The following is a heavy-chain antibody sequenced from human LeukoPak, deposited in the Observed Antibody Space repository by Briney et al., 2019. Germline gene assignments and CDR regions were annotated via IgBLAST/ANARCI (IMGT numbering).Heavy chain of an antibody. CDR1: GFTFSDRY. CDR2: IRDKANSYTT. J-gene: IGHJ4*02. D-gene: IGHD2-8*02. CDR3: GRVKGGGTGYYYLDY. V-gene: IGHV3-72*01. Sequence: PGGSLRLSCAASGFTFSDRYMDWVRQAPGKGLEWVGRIRDKANSYTTEYAASVRGRFTISRDDSKNSLHLQMSSLKTEDTAVYYCGRVKGGGTGYYYLDYWGQGTLVTVSS.